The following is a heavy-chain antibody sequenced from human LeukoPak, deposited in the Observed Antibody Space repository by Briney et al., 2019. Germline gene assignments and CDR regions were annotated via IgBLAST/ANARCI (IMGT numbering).Heavy chain of an antibody. CDR3: ARLRSPVTILYYFDY. D-gene: IGHD4-17*01. CDR1: GGSISSSTYC. Sequence: SETLSLTCTVSGGSISSSTYCWGWIRQPPGKGLEWIGSFYCSGRTYYNPSLKSRVTISVDTSKNQFSLKLSSVTAADTAVYYCARLRSPVTILYYFDYWGQGTLVTVSS. V-gene: IGHV4-39*01. J-gene: IGHJ4*02. CDR2: FYCSGRT.